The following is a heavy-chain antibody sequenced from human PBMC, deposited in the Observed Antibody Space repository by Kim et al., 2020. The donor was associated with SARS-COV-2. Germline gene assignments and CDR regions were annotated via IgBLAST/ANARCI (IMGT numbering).Heavy chain of an antibody. J-gene: IGHJ6*03. D-gene: IGHD2-15*01. V-gene: IGHV4-39*01. Sequence: FFNPTLKSRVTMSVDTSKMQFSLRRSSVTAADTAVYFCARIYSSYFYLDVWGKGTSVTVSS. CDR3: ARIYSSYFYLDV.